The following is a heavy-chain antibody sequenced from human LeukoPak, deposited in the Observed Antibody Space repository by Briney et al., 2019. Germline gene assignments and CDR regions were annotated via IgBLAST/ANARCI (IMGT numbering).Heavy chain of an antibody. D-gene: IGHD3-3*01. J-gene: IGHJ5*02. V-gene: IGHV4-30-4*08. CDR1: GGSISSGDYY. CDR2: IYYSGST. CDR3: ARVLHYDFWSGYYPGWFDP. Sequence: SETLSLTCTVSGGSISSGDYYWSWIRQPPGKGLEWIGYIYYSGSTYYNPSLKSRVTISVDTSKNQFSLKLSSVTAADTAVYYRARVLHYDFWSGYYPGWFDPWGQGTLVTVSS.